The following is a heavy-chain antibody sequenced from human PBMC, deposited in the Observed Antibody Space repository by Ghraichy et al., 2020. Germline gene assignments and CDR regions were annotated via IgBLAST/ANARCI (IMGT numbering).Heavy chain of an antibody. CDR1: GGSFSGYY. CDR2: INHSGST. J-gene: IGHJ6*03. V-gene: IGHV4-34*01. CDR3: ARGRCSGGNCYYNYYYYYMDV. Sequence: ESLNISCAVYGGSFSGYYWSWIRQPPGKGLEWIGEINHSGSTNYNPSLKSRVTISVDTSKNQFSLKLSSVTAADTAVYNCARGRCSGGNCYYNYYYYYMDVWGKGTTVTVSS. D-gene: IGHD2-15*01.